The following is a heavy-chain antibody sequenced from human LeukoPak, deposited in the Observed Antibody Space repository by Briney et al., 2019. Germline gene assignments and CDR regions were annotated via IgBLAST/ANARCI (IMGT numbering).Heavy chain of an antibody. Sequence: PSETLSLTCAVYGGSFSGYYWSWIRQPPGKGLEWIGKINHSGSTNYNPSLKSRVTISVDTSKNQFSLKLSSVTAADTAVYYCARTISLGALDYWGQGTLVTVSS. CDR3: ARTISLGALDY. V-gene: IGHV4-34*01. CDR2: INHSGST. J-gene: IGHJ4*02. D-gene: IGHD1-26*01. CDR1: GGSFSGYY.